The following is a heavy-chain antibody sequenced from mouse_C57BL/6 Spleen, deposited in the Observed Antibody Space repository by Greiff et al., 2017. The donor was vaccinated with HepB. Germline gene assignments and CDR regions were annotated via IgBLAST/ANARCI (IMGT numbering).Heavy chain of an antibody. CDR3: ARDSTWFAY. D-gene: IGHD2-5*01. CDR2: INPNNGGT. J-gene: IGHJ3*01. V-gene: IGHV1-26*01. Sequence: VQLKQSGPELVKPGASVKISCKASGYTFTDYYMNWVKQSHGKSLEWIGDINPNNGGTSYNQKFKGKATLTVDKSSSTAYMELRSLTSEDSAVYYCARDSTWFAYRGRGTLVTVSA. CDR1: GYTFTDYY.